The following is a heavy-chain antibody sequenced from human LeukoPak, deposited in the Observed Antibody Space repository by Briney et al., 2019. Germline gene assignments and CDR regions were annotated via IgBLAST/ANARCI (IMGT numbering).Heavy chain of an antibody. CDR2: ISSNSRNT. Sequence: GGSLRLSCAASGLTFITSDMNWVRQAPGKGLEWVASISSNSRNTHYADSLKGRFTISRDNAKNSLYLQMNSLRAEDTAVYYCARILSSSHAFDIWGQGTMVTVSS. CDR1: GLTFITSD. J-gene: IGHJ3*02. D-gene: IGHD6-13*01. CDR3: ARILSSSHAFDI. V-gene: IGHV3-21*01.